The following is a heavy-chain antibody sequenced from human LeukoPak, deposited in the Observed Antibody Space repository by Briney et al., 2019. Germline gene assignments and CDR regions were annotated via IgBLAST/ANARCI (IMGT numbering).Heavy chain of an antibody. CDR1: GDSISSDTYQ. J-gene: IGHJ4*02. CDR2: IYYSGST. CDR3: ASHPSCTIVTHCCFDY. Sequence: SETLSLTCTVSGDSISSDTYQWGWIRQPPGKGLEWIGSIYYSGSTHYNPSLKSRVTISVDSSKTQFSLMLSSVTAADTAVYYCASHPSCTIVTHCCFDYWGQGTLVTVSS. V-gene: IGHV4-39*01. D-gene: IGHD2/OR15-2a*01.